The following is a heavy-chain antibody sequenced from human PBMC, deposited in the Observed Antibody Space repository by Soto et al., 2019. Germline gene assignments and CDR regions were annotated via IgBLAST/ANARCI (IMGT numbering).Heavy chain of an antibody. D-gene: IGHD6-19*01. CDR3: ARVAYSSGVDY. J-gene: IGHJ4*02. Sequence: PGGSLRLSCAASGFTFSYYYMSWIRQSPGKGLEWVSYISSSSSYTNYADSVKGRFTISRDNAKNSLYLQMNSLRAEDTAVYYCARVAYSSGVDYWGQGTLVTVSS. CDR1: GFTFSYYY. CDR2: ISSSSSYT. V-gene: IGHV3-11*06.